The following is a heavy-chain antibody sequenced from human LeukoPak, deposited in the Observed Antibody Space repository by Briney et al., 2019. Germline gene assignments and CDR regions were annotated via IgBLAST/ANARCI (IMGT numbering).Heavy chain of an antibody. CDR1: GFTFSSYN. CDR3: ARELRGENFDF. V-gene: IGHV3-48*01. Sequence: GGSLRLSCAASGFTFSSYNMNWARQAPGEGLELVSYISPTSTIFYADSVRGRFTISRDNVKNSLYLQMNSLRVEDTAVYYCARELRGENFDFWGQGTLVTVSA. J-gene: IGHJ4*02. CDR2: ISPTSTI. D-gene: IGHD3-10*01.